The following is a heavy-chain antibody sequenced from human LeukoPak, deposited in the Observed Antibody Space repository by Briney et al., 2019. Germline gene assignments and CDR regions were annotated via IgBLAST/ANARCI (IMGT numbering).Heavy chain of an antibody. Sequence: PSETLSLTCSVSGGPISTYYWSWIRQLPGKGREWIGYIYYTGTTNYNPSLRSRVTISVDTSRNQFSLRLSSVTAADTAVYYCAREDPQTTVPEGMDVWGHGTTDIVSS. CDR2: IYYTGTT. CDR3: AREDPQTTVPEGMDV. CDR1: GGPISTYY. V-gene: IGHV4-59*01. J-gene: IGHJ6*02. D-gene: IGHD4-17*01.